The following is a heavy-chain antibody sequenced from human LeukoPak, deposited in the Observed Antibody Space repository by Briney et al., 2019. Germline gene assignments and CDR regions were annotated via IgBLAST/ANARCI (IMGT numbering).Heavy chain of an antibody. CDR3: ERALFNLNRRSLGPFDS. Sequence: ASVKVSCKASGHTFTTYAMHWVRQAPGQSLEWVGWSKTGNKNTKYSQEFQGRVTITRDTSASTDYMELSSLRSEDMAFYYGERALFNLNRRSLGPFDSWGQGTLVTVSS. CDR1: GHTFTTYA. CDR2: SKTGNKNT. J-gene: IGHJ4*02. V-gene: IGHV1-3*02. D-gene: IGHD1-14*01.